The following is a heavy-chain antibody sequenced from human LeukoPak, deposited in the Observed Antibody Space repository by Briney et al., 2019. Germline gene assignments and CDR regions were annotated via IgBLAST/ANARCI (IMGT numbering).Heavy chain of an antibody. Sequence: GGSLRLSCAASGFTFSSYEMNWVRQAPGKGLEWVAVISYDGSNKYYADSVKGRFTISRDNSKNTLYLQMNSLRAEDTAVYYCARLREIPVFGVVTKSTSYFDYWGQGTLVTVSS. CDR1: GFTFSSYE. CDR3: ARLREIPVFGVVTKSTSYFDY. CDR2: ISYDGSNK. V-gene: IGHV3-30*04. D-gene: IGHD3-3*01. J-gene: IGHJ4*02.